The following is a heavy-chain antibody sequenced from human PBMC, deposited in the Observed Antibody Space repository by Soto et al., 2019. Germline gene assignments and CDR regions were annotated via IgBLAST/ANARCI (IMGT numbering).Heavy chain of an antibody. J-gene: IGHJ4*02. CDR3: ACVYGTGGSGFGIVY. CDR2: INPSGGST. Sequence: ASVKVSCKASGYTFTTYYMHWVRQAPGQGLEWMGIINPSGGSTSYAQKFQGRVTMTRDTSTSTVYMELSSLRSEDTAVYYCACVYGTGGSGFGIVYWGQGPLV. D-gene: IGHD2-15*01. CDR1: GYTFTTYY. V-gene: IGHV1-46*03.